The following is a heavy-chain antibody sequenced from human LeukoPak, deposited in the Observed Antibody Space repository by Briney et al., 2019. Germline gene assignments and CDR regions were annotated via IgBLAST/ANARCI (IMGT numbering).Heavy chain of an antibody. Sequence: SGTLSLTCAVSGGSISSSNWWSWVRQPPGKGLEWIGEMFHSGSTNYNPSLKSRVTISVDKSKNQFSLKLSSVTAADTAVYYRLWCGRGGADSSGYPIEYFQHWGQGTLVTVSS. CDR2: MFHSGST. CDR1: GGSISSSNW. V-gene: IGHV4-4*02. J-gene: IGHJ1*01. CDR3: LWCGRGGADSSGYPIEYFQH. D-gene: IGHD3-22*01.